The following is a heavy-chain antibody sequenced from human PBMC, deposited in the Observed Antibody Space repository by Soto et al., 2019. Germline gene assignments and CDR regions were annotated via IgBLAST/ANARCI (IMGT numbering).Heavy chain of an antibody. CDR2: VYPADSDA. Sequence: GESLKISCKGSGYSFASYWIGWVRQMPGKGLEWMGIVYPADSDAKYSPSFQGQVTISADRSISTAYMQWRSLKASDTGMYYCVRKNDYTAHATDFWGQGTLVTVSS. CDR3: VRKNDYTAHATDF. J-gene: IGHJ4*02. D-gene: IGHD3-16*01. CDR1: GYSFASYW. V-gene: IGHV5-51*01.